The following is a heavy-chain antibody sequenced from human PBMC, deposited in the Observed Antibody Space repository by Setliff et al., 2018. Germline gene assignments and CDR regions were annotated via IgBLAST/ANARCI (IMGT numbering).Heavy chain of an antibody. CDR3: ARVTGFLYMDV. V-gene: IGHV4-61*09. D-gene: IGHD3-3*01. CDR1: GDSISRAKYY. J-gene: IGHJ6*03. CDR2: IYTSVNT. Sequence: SETLSLTCTVSGDSISRAKYYWSWIRQPAGKGLEWIGQIYTSVNTNYNPSLKSRVTISGDTSKNQFSLKLNSVTAAATAVYYCARVTGFLYMDVWGKGTTVTVSS.